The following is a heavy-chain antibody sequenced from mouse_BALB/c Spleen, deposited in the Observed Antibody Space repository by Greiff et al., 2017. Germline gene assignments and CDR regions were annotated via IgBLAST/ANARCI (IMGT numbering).Heavy chain of an antibody. CDR1: GYSITSGYY. V-gene: IGHV3-6*02. CDR3: ARGSAD. Sequence: ESGPGLVKPSQSLSLTCSVTGYSITSGYYWNWIRQFPGNKLEWMGYISYDGSNNYNPSLKNRISITRDTSKNQFFLKLNSVTTEDTATYYCARGSADWGQGTLVTVSA. CDR2: ISYDGSN. J-gene: IGHJ3*01.